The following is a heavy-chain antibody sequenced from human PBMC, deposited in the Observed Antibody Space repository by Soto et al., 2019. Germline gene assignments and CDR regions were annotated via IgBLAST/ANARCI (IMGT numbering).Heavy chain of an antibody. CDR3: ARGTAAGLYYLDY. J-gene: IGHJ4*02. Sequence: GGSLRLSCAASGFTFSSYDMHWVRQATGKGLEWVSGIGSAGDTHYPGSVKGRFTISRENAKNSLYLQMNSLRAEDTAVYYCARGTAAGLYYLDYWGQGTLVTVSS. CDR1: GFTFSSYD. CDR2: IGSAGDT. V-gene: IGHV3-13*01. D-gene: IGHD6-13*01.